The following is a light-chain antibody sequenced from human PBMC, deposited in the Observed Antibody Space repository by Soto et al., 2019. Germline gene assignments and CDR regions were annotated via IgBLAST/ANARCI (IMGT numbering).Light chain of an antibody. J-gene: IGKJ1*01. CDR2: DAS. V-gene: IGKV1-5*01. Sequence: EIQMTQSPSTLSASIGDGVTITSRASQSISSWLAWYQQKLGRAPRLLIYDASSFESGVPSRFSGSGSGTEFTLTISSLQPDDFATYYCQQYSSFSTFGQGTKVDIK. CDR1: QSISSW. CDR3: QQYSSFST.